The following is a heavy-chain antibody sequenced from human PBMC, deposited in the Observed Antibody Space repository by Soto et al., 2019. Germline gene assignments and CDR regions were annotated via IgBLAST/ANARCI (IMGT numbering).Heavy chain of an antibody. D-gene: IGHD3-3*01. J-gene: IGHJ4*02. Sequence: PGGSLRLSCAASGFTFSSYWMSLVRQAPGKGLERVANIKQDGSEKYYVDSVKGRFTISRDNAKNSLYLQMNSLRAEDTAVYYCARRSDFWSGYAFDYWGQGTLVTVSS. CDR2: IKQDGSEK. V-gene: IGHV3-7*01. CDR3: ARRSDFWSGYAFDY. CDR1: GFTFSSYW.